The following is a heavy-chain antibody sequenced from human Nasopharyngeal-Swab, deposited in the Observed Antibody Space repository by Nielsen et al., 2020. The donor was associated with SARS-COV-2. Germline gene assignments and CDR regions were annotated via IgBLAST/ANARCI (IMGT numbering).Heavy chain of an antibody. J-gene: IGHJ4*02. CDR2: IYPGDSDT. D-gene: IGHD3-10*01. CDR1: GYSFTSYW. CDR3: ARQMDYYGSGSPPGY. Sequence: GESLKISCKGSGYSFTSYWIGWVRQMPGKGLEWMGIIYPGDSDTRYSPSFQGQVTISADKSISTAYLQWSSRKASDTAMYYCARQMDYYGSGSPPGYWGQGTLVTVSS. V-gene: IGHV5-51*01.